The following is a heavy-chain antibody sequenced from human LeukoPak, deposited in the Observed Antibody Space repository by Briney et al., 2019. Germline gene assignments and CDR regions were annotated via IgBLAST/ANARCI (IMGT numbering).Heavy chain of an antibody. CDR1: GFTFSDYY. J-gene: IGHJ4*02. Sequence: GGSLRLSCAASGFTFSDYYMSWIRQAPGKGLEWVSYIGSSDSTIYYADSVKGRFTISRDNAKNSVYLQMSSLRAEDTAVYYCARHRSYNSGWTLGHWGQGTLVTVSS. CDR3: ARHRSYNSGWTLGH. CDR2: IGSSDSTI. D-gene: IGHD6-19*01. V-gene: IGHV3-11*04.